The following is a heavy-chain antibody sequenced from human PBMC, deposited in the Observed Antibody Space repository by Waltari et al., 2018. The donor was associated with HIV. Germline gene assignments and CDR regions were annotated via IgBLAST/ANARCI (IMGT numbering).Heavy chain of an antibody. D-gene: IGHD4-4*01. CDR2: IYTSGST. J-gene: IGHJ6*02. CDR3: ATSPYSNPGDYYYYGMDV. Sequence: QVPLPESGPGPVKPSQTLSLTCTVSGGSTSSGSYYRRWIRPPARKGLEWIGRIYTSGSTNYNPSLKSRVTISVDTSKNQFSLKLSSVTAADTAVYYCATSPYSNPGDYYYYGMDVWGQGTTVTVSS. CDR1: GGSTSSGSYY. V-gene: IGHV4-61*02.